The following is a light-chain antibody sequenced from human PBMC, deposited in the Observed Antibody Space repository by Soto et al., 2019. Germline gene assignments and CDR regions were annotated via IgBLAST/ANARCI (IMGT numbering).Light chain of an antibody. V-gene: IGLV1-40*01. CDR1: SSNIGAGYD. Sequence: QSALTQPPSVSGAPGQRVTISCTLSSSNIGAGYDVHWYQQLPGTAPKLLIYGNSNRPSGVPDRFSGSKSGSSASLAITGLQAEDEADYYCQSYDSSLSGSVFGGRTKLTFL. CDR3: QSYDSSLSGSV. CDR2: GNS. J-gene: IGLJ2*01.